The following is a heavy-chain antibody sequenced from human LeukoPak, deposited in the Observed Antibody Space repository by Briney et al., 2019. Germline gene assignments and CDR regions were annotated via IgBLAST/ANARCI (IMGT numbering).Heavy chain of an antibody. V-gene: IGHV5-51*01. CDR1: GYSFTKYW. CDR2: IYPGDSDT. Sequence: GASLKISCQASGYSFTKYWIGWVRQMSGKGLEWMGIIYPGDSDTRYSPSSEGQVTISADKSISTAYLQWSSLKASDTAMYYCARLEYPTVSFWGQGTLVTVSS. D-gene: IGHD2/OR15-2a*01. J-gene: IGHJ4*02. CDR3: ARLEYPTVSF.